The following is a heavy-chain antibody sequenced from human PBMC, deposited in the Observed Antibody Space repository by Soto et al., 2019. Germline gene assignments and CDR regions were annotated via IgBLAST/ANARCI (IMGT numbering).Heavy chain of an antibody. CDR3: AKETHGYYYYGMDV. CDR2: ISYDGSNK. CDR1: GFTFSSYG. V-gene: IGHV3-30*18. J-gene: IGHJ6*02. D-gene: IGHD2-8*01. Sequence: QVQLVESGGGVVQPGRSLRLSCAASGFTFSSYGMHWVRQAPGKGLEWVAVISYDGSNKYYADYVKGRFTISRDNSKNTLYLQMNSLRAEDTAVYYCAKETHGYYYYGMDVWGQGTTVTVFS.